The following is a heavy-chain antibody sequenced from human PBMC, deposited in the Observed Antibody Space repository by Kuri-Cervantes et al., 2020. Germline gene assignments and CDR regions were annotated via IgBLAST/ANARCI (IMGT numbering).Heavy chain of an antibody. J-gene: IGHJ5*02. D-gene: IGHD3-3*01. Sequence: ASVKVSCKASGYTFTGYYMHWVRQAPGQGLEWMGWINPNSGGTNYAQKFQGRVTMTRDTSISTAYMELSRLRSDDTAVYYCARVQYYDFWSGYGRSGFNWFDPWGQGTLVTVSS. CDR3: ARVQYYDFWSGYGRSGFNWFDP. CDR2: INPNSGGT. CDR1: GYTFTGYY. V-gene: IGHV1-2*02.